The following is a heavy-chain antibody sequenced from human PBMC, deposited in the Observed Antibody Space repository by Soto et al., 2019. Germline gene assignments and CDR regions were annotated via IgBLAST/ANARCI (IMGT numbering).Heavy chain of an antibody. Sequence: GGSLRLSCAGSGFTFSSYAMTWVRQAPGKGLEWVAVIRYDGSNKYYADSVKGRFTISRDNSKNTLYLQMNSLRAEDTAVYYCASQFGNWFDPWGQGTLVTVSS. CDR1: GFTFSSYA. J-gene: IGHJ5*02. V-gene: IGHV3-33*08. D-gene: IGHD3-16*01. CDR2: IRYDGSNK. CDR3: ASQFGNWFDP.